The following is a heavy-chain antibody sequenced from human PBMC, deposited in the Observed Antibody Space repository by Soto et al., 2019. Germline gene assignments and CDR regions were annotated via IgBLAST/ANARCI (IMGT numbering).Heavy chain of an antibody. CDR2: ISSSSSTI. CDR1: GFTFSSYS. Sequence: EVQLVESGGGLVQPGGSLRLSCAASGFTFSSYSMNWVRQAPGKGLEWVSYISSSSSTIYYADSVKGRFTISRDNAKNSLYLQMNSLRDEDTAVYYGARPPKQQLGYFDYWGQGTLVTVSS. D-gene: IGHD6-13*01. CDR3: ARPPKQQLGYFDY. V-gene: IGHV3-48*02. J-gene: IGHJ4*02.